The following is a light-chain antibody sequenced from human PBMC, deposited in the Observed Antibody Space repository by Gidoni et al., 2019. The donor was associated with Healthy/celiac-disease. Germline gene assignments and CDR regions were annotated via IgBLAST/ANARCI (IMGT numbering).Light chain of an antibody. V-gene: IGKV1D-43*01. J-gene: IGKJ4*01. CDR3: QQYYSTPPLT. CDR1: QGISSY. Sequence: AIRMTQSPSSLSASVGDRVTITCWASQGISSYLAWYQQKPAKAPKLFIYDASSLQSGVPSRFSGSGSGTDYTLTISSLQPEDFATYYCQQYYSTPPLTFGGGTKVEIK. CDR2: DAS.